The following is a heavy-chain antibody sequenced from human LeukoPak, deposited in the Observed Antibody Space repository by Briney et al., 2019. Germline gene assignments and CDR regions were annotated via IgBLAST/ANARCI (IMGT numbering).Heavy chain of an antibody. CDR2: ISSSSSYI. Sequence: PGGSLRLSCAASGFTFSSYSMNWVRQAPGKGLEWVSSISSSSSYIYYADSVKGRFTISRDNAKNSLCLQMNSLRAEDTAVYYCARGAHYGSGSHFDYWGQGTLVTVSS. CDR1: GFTFSSYS. D-gene: IGHD3-10*01. CDR3: ARGAHYGSGSHFDY. V-gene: IGHV3-21*01. J-gene: IGHJ4*02.